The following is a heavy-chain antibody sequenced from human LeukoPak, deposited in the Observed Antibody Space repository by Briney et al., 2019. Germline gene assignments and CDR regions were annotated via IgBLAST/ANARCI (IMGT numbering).Heavy chain of an antibody. Sequence: PSETLSLTCTVSGGSISSYYWSWIRQPPGKGLEWIGYIYYSGSTNYNPSLKSRVTISVDTSKNQFSLKLSSVTAADTAVYYCARDNTIFGVVIGCFDPWGQGTLVTVSS. CDR3: ARDNTIFGVVIGCFDP. J-gene: IGHJ5*02. CDR1: GGSISSYY. V-gene: IGHV4-59*01. D-gene: IGHD3-3*01. CDR2: IYYSGST.